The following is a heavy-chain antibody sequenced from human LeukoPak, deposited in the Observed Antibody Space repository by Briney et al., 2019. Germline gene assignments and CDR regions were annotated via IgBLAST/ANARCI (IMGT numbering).Heavy chain of an antibody. V-gene: IGHV3-23*01. CDR1: GFTFSRYW. J-gene: IGHJ4*02. CDR2: ISGSGDRR. D-gene: IGHD6-13*01. Sequence: GGSLRLSCAASGFTFSRYWMSWVRQAPGKGLEWVSGISGSGDRRNYADSVKGRFTISRDISKNTLYLQMNSLRAEDTAVYYCAKGPKQLLVGSRGYYFDYWGQGTLVTVSS. CDR3: AKGPKQLLVGSRGYYFDY.